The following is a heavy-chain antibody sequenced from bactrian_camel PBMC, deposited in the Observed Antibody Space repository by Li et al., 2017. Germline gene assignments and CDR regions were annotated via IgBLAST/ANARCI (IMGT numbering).Heavy chain of an antibody. CDR1: GYIYSACG. J-gene: IGHJ4*01. D-gene: IGHD2*01. V-gene: IGHV3S53*01. Sequence: QVQLVESGGGSVQAGGSLKLSCAGSGYIYSACGMGWYRQAPGKEREFVSSIRRDGTTSYADSVKGRFTISRDNTENTLYLQMNSLKSEDTAVYYCARGFPEARDYSRPSPTGCRWNLSGRGTQVTVS. CDR2: IRRDGTT.